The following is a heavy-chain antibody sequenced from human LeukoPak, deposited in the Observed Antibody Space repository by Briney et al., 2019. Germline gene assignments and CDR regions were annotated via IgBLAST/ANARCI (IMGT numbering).Heavy chain of an antibody. Sequence: GGSLRLSCAASGFTFSNYNMNWVRQAPGKGLEWVSYISSTGTTIYYADSVKGRFTISRDNTKNSLYLQMNSLRAEDTAVYYCASFGRYNWFDPWGQGTLVTVSS. J-gene: IGHJ5*02. CDR2: ISSTGTTI. CDR1: GFTFSNYN. V-gene: IGHV3-48*01. D-gene: IGHD3-10*01. CDR3: ASFGRYNWFDP.